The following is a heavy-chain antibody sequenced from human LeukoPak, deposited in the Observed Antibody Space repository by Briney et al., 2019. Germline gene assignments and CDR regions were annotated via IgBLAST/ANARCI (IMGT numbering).Heavy chain of an antibody. CDR3: AKGHYYDSSGYRHDAFDR. D-gene: IGHD3-22*01. Sequence: GGSLRLSCGASGFSFNTHYMTWVRQAPGKGLDWVANINQDGRLTSYTDSVRGRFTISRDNAKNSLYLQMSSLSAEDTAVYYCAKGHYYDSSGYRHDAFDRWGHGTMVTVSS. CDR1: GFSFNTHY. J-gene: IGHJ3*02. V-gene: IGHV3-7*03. CDR2: INQDGRLT.